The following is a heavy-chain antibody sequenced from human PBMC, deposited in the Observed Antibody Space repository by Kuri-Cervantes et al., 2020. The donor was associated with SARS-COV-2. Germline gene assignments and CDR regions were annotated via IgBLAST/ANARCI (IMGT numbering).Heavy chain of an antibody. CDR3: AHRGLRYFDWLLPFDY. CDR1: GFSLSTSGVG. V-gene: IGHV2-5*01. CDR2: IYWNDDK. D-gene: IGHD3-9*01. J-gene: IGHJ4*02. Sequence: SGPTLVKPTQTLTLTCTFSGFSLSTSGVGVGWIRQPPGMDLEWLALIYWNDDKRYSPSLKSRLTITKDTSKNQVVLTMTTMDPVDTATYYCAHRGLRYFDWLLPFDYWGQGTLVTVSS.